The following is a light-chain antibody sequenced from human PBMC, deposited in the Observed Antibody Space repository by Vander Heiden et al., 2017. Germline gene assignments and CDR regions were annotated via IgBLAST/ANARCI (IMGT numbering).Light chain of an antibody. J-gene: IGKJ1*01. V-gene: IGKV1-5*03. CDR1: QSISSW. CDR2: KAS. Sequence: DIQMTQSPSTLSASVGDRVTMTCRASQSISSWLAWYQQKPGNAPKLLIYKASNLEPGVPSRFSGSGSGTEFTLTISSLQPDDCATYYCQQYNSYSWTFGQGTKVEIK. CDR3: QQYNSYSWT.